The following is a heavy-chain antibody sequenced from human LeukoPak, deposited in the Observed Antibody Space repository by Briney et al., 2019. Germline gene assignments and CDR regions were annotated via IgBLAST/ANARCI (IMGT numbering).Heavy chain of an antibody. Sequence: GGSLRLSCAASGFTFSSYAMSLVRQAPGKGLEWVSAISGSGGSTYYADSVKGRFTISRDNSKNTLYLQMNSLRAEDTAVYYCAKDPATYYDSSGYAHFDYWGQGTLVTVSS. J-gene: IGHJ4*02. CDR2: ISGSGGST. V-gene: IGHV3-23*01. CDR1: GFTFSSYA. D-gene: IGHD3-22*01. CDR3: AKDPATYYDSSGYAHFDY.